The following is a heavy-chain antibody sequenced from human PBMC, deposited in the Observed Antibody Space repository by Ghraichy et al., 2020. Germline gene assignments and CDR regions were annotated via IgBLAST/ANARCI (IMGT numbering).Heavy chain of an antibody. CDR3: ARDLPLNNVYSSSSPARDAFDI. V-gene: IGHV3-48*03. J-gene: IGHJ3*02. Sequence: GEYLNISCAASGFTFSSYEMNWVRQAPGKGLEWVSYISSSGSTIYYADSVKGRFTISRDNAKNSLYLQMNSLRAEDTAVYYCARDLPLNNVYSSSSPARDAFDIWGQGTMVTVSS. CDR1: GFTFSSYE. CDR2: ISSSGSTI. D-gene: IGHD6-6*01.